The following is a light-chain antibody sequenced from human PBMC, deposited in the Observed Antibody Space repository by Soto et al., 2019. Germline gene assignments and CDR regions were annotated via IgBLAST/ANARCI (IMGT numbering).Light chain of an antibody. V-gene: IGKV3-11*01. J-gene: IGKJ4*01. CDR3: QQYNSYSPLT. CDR1: QSVSTD. CDR2: DAS. Sequence: EIVLTQSPATLSLSPGERATLSCRASQSVSTDLAWYQQKPGQVPRLLIYDASNRATGIPARFSGSGSGTDFTLTISSLQPDDFATYYCQQYNSYSPLTFGGGTKVDIK.